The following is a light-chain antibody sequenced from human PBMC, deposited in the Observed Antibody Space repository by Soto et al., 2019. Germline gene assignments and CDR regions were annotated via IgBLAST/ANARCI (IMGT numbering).Light chain of an antibody. J-gene: IGKJ4*01. CDR2: AAS. V-gene: IGKV1-27*01. CDR3: QRYYNAPFT. Sequence: IQVTQHPSSLSASVGDRVTITCRASQGIKNYLAWYQQKPGETPKLLIYAASTLESGIPPRFSGSGSGTDFTLTINNLQPEDVATYYCQRYYNAPFTFGGGTKVEIK. CDR1: QGIKNY.